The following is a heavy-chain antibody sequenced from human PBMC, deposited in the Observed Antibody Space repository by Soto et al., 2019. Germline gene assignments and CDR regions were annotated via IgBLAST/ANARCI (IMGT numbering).Heavy chain of an antibody. V-gene: IGHV4-30-4*01. D-gene: IGHD5-12*01. CDR1: GGSISSGDYY. CDR3: ARERESEGYSGYDSYFDY. CDR2: IYYSGST. J-gene: IGHJ4*02. Sequence: QVQLQESGPGLVKPSQTLSLTCTVSGGSISSGDYYWSWIRQPPGKGLEWIGYIYYSGSTYYNPSLKSRVTISVDTSKNQFSLKLSSVTAADTAVYYCARERESEGYSGYDSYFDYWGQGTLVTVSS.